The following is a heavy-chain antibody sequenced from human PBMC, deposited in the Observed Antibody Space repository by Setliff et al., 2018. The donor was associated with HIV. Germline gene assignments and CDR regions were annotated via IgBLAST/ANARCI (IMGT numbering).Heavy chain of an antibody. CDR3: AREVREAGDY. CDR2: IYYSGNT. Sequence: PSETLSLTCAVYGGSFSGYFWSWIRQPPGKGLEWIGNIYYSGNTYYNPSLKSRVTISVAMSKNQFSLKLSSVTAADTAMYYCAREVREAGDYWGQGTLVTVSS. CDR1: GGSFSGYF. V-gene: IGHV4-34*01. J-gene: IGHJ4*02.